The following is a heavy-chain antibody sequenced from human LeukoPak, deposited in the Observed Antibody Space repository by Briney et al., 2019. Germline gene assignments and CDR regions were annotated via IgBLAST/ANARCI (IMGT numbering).Heavy chain of an antibody. CDR3: ARAQTYYYGMDV. V-gene: IGHV1-8*01. CDR2: MNPNSGNT. CDR1: GYTFTSYD. Sequence: GASVKVSCKASGYTFTSYDINWVRRATGQGLEWMGWMNPNSGNTGYAQKFQGRVTMTRNTSISTAYMELSSLRSEDTAVYYCARAQTYYYGMDVWGQGTTVTVSS. J-gene: IGHJ6*02.